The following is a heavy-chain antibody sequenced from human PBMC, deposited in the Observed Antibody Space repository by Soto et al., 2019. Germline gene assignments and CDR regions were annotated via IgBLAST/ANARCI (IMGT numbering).Heavy chain of an antibody. Sequence: QVQLVQSGAEVKKPGSSVKVSCKASGGTFSSYAISWVRQAPGQGLEWMGGIIPIFGTANYAQKFQGRVTITAPESTSTAYRELSSLRSEDTAVYYCARAPGYCSGGSCLRTYYYYYGMDVCGQGTTVTVSS. CDR1: GGTFSSYA. V-gene: IGHV1-69*19. J-gene: IGHJ6*02. D-gene: IGHD2-15*01. CDR2: IIPIFGTA. CDR3: ARAPGYCSGGSCLRTYYYYYGMDV.